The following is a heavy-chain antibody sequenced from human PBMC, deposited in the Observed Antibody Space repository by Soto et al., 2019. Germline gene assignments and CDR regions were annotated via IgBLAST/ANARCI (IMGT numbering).Heavy chain of an antibody. CDR1: GFTFSSYS. CDR3: ARVAGATLTDY. D-gene: IGHD1-26*01. V-gene: IGHV3-48*02. Sequence: EVQLVESGGGLVQPGGSLRLSCAASGFTFSSYSMNWVRQAPGKGLEWVSYISRSSSTISYADSVKGRFTISRDNAKNSLYQQMNSLRDEDTAVYYCARVAGATLTDYWGQGTLVTVSS. J-gene: IGHJ4*02. CDR2: ISRSSSTI.